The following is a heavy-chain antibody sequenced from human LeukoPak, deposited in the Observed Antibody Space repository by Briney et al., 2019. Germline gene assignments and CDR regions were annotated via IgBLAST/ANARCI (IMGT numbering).Heavy chain of an antibody. V-gene: IGHV4-34*01. J-gene: IGHJ6*03. CDR3: ARGGGNLLPYFDPKYYYYMDV. CDR1: GGSFSGYY. Sequence: SETLSLTCAVYGGSFSGYYWSWIRQPPEKGLEWIGEINHSGSTNSNPSLKSRVTVSVDTSKNQFSLKLSSVTAADTAVYYCARGGGNLLPYFDPKYYYYMDVWGKGTTVTVSS. D-gene: IGHD3-9*01. CDR2: INHSGST.